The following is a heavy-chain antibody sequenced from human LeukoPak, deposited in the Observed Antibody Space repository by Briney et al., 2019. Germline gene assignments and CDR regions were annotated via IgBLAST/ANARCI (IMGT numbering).Heavy chain of an antibody. J-gene: IGHJ4*02. V-gene: IGHV4-59*08. CDR1: GGSISGYY. Sequence: PSETLSLTCTVSGGSISGYYWSWIRQPPGKGLEWIGYIYYTGSTDYNPSLKSRVTISVDTSKNQFSLKLSSVTAADTAVYYCARLSAGSGWLDFDYWGQGTLVTVSS. CDR3: ARLSAGSGWLDFDY. CDR2: IYYTGST. D-gene: IGHD6-19*01.